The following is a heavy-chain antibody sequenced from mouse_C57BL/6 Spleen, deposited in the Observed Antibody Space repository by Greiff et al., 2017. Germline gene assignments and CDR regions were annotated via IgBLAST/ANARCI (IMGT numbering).Heavy chain of an antibody. CDR1: GYTFTSYG. V-gene: IGHV1-81*01. CDR2: IYPRSGNT. Sequence: QVQLQQSGAELARPGASVKLSCKASGYTFTSYGISWVKQRTGQGLEWIGEIYPRSGNTYYNEKFKGKATLTADKSSSTAYMELRSLTSEDSAVYFCAQTGTRGGYYAMYYWGQGTSVTVSS. D-gene: IGHD4-1*01. CDR3: AQTGTRGGYYAMYY. J-gene: IGHJ4*01.